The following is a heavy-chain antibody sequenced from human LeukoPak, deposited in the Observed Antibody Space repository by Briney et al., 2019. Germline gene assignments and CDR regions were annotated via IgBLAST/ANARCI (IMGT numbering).Heavy chain of an antibody. Sequence: GGSLRLSCVVSGITFSNYAMSWVRQAPGKGLQWVSGIRSTGESSYYADSVKGRFTISRDNSRDTLYLQMNSLRVEDTAVYYCANGWSFANWGQGTLVTVSS. J-gene: IGHJ4*02. CDR1: GITFSNYA. CDR3: ANGWSFAN. V-gene: IGHV3-23*01. CDR2: IRSTGESS. D-gene: IGHD3-10*01.